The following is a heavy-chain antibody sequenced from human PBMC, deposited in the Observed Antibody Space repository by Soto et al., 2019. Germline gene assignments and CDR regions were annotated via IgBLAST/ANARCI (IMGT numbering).Heavy chain of an antibody. CDR3: ARGDYGDPKYYFDY. CDR2: MNPNSGNT. V-gene: IGHV1-8*01. J-gene: IGHJ4*02. D-gene: IGHD4-17*01. CDR1: GYTFTSYD. Sequence: GASVKVSCKASGYTFTSYDINWVRQATGQGLEWMGWMNPNSGNTGYAQKFQGRVTVTRNTSISTAYMELSSLRSEDTAVYYCARGDYGDPKYYFDYWGQGTLVTVS.